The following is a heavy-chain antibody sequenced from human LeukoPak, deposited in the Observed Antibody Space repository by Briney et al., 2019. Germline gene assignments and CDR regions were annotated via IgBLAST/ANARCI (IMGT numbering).Heavy chain of an antibody. CDR3: TTGDFWSGYYTD. Sequence: GGSLRLSCAASGFTFSNAWMSWVRQAPGKGLEWVGRIKSKTDGGTTDYAAPVKGRFTISRDDSKNTLYLQMNGLKTEDTAVYYCTTGDFWSGYYTDWGQGTLVTVSS. CDR2: IKSKTDGGTT. J-gene: IGHJ4*02. CDR1: GFTFSNAW. V-gene: IGHV3-15*01. D-gene: IGHD3-3*01.